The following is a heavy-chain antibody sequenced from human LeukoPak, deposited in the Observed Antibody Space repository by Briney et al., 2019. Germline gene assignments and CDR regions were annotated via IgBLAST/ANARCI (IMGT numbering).Heavy chain of an antibody. D-gene: IGHD3-22*01. Sequence: GGSLRLSCAASGFTISDYYMTWIRQAPGKGLEWVSYISGGSSYTNYADSVKGRFTISRDNAKNSLYLQMNSLRAEDTAVYYCASRGDTSGYYYFDYWGQGTLVTVSS. V-gene: IGHV3-11*03. CDR2: ISGGSSYT. J-gene: IGHJ4*02. CDR3: ASRGDTSGYYYFDY. CDR1: GFTISDYY.